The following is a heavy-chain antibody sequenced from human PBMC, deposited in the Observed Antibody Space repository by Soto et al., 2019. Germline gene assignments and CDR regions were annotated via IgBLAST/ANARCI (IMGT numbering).Heavy chain of an antibody. Sequence: GASVKVSCKASGGTFSIYAIIWVRQAPGQGLEWMGGIIPIFGTANYAQKFQGRVTITADKSTSTAYMELSSLRSEDTAVYYCARDRHYYGSGSYYNGPDYYYYMDVWGKGTTVTSP. J-gene: IGHJ6*03. CDR2: IIPIFGTA. V-gene: IGHV1-69*06. CDR3: ARDRHYYGSGSYYNGPDYYYYMDV. D-gene: IGHD3-10*01. CDR1: GGTFSIYA.